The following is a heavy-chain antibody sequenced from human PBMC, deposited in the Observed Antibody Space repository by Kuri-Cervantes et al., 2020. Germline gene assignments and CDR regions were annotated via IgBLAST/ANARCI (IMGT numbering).Heavy chain of an antibody. V-gene: IGHV3-30*01. Sequence: LSLTCAASGFTFSSYAMHWVRQAPGKGLEWVAVISYDGSNKYYADSVKGRFTISRDNSKNTLYLQMNSLRAEDTAVYYCAGHSSSGYWGQGTLVTVSS. CDR1: GFTFSSYA. CDR2: ISYDGSNK. D-gene: IGHD6-6*01. CDR3: AGHSSSGY. J-gene: IGHJ4*02.